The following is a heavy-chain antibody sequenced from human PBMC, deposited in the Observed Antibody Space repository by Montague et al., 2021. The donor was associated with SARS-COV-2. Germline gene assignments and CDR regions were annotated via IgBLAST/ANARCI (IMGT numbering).Heavy chain of an antibody. Sequence: TLSLTCTVSGGSISSGRYYWSWIRQPAGKGLEWIGRIYTSGNTDYSFSLKSRLTISVDTNKNQFSLRLTSVTAADTAVYYCARARGSHYMSWFHSWGQGALVIVSS. D-gene: IGHD2-15*01. CDR3: ARARGSHYMSWFHS. J-gene: IGHJ5*01. V-gene: IGHV4-61*02. CDR1: GGSISSGRYY. CDR2: IYTSGNT.